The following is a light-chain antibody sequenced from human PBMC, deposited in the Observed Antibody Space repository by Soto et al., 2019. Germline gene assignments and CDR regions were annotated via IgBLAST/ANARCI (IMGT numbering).Light chain of an antibody. CDR1: QSVSNNY. J-gene: IGKJ5*01. V-gene: IGKV3-20*01. CDR3: QQYGSSPIT. Sequence: ELVLTQSPGTLSLSPGDSATLSCRASQSVSNNYLAWYQQKTGQAPRLLIYGESSGATGVPDRLSGSGSGTDFNLTISSLEPEDFAVYYCQQYGSSPITCGQGTRLEIK. CDR2: GES.